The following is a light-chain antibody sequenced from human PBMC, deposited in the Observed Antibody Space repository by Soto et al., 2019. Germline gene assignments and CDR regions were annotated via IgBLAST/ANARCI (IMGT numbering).Light chain of an antibody. CDR3: QQYDNLPLA. Sequence: DIQMTQSPSSLSASVGARVTTTCQASQDISNYLNWYQQKPGKAPKLLIYDASNLETGVPSRFSGSGSETDFTFPISGLQPEDLATYYCQQYDNLPLAFGQETRLQIK. V-gene: IGKV1-33*01. CDR1: QDISNY. CDR2: DAS. J-gene: IGKJ5*01.